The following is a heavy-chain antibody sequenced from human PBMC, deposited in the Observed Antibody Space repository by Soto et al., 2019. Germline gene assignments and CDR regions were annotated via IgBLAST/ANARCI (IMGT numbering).Heavy chain of an antibody. CDR3: ASARHIGP. V-gene: IGHV3-7*01. CDR1: GFTFGNYW. Sequence: GGSLRLSCAASGFTFGNYWLSWVRQAPGKGPEWVANIKQDGSERNYVDSVKGRFTISRDNAENSLYLQMNSLRVEDTGVYYCASARHIGPWGQGTLVTVSS. D-gene: IGHD2-21*01. J-gene: IGHJ5*02. CDR2: IKQDGSER.